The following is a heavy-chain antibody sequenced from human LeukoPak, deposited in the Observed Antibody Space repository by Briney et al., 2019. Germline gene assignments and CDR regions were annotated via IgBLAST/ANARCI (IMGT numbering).Heavy chain of an antibody. V-gene: IGHV3-30*18. J-gene: IGHJ4*02. CDR2: ISYDGNNK. CDR1: GITFSSYG. Sequence: PGRSLRLSCAASGITFSSYGMHWVRQAPGKGLEWVAVISYDGNNKYYADSVKGRFTISRDNSKNTLYLQMNSLRAEDTAVYYCAKALQVWLFGFDYLGQGTLVTVSS. CDR3: AKALQVWLFGFDY. D-gene: IGHD5-18*01.